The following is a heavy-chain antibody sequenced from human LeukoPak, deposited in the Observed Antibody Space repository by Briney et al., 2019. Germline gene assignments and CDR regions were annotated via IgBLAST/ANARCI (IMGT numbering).Heavy chain of an antibody. CDR3: ARELARDYYYGMDV. CDR1: GHTFTGDY. J-gene: IGHJ6*02. Sequence: ASMKVSCNASGHTFTGDYMHWVRQAPGQGLEWMGWINPNSGGTNYAQKFQGWVTTTRDTSISTAYMELSRLRSDDTAVYYCARELARDYYYGMDVWGQGTTVTVSS. D-gene: IGHD3-10*01. V-gene: IGHV1-2*04. CDR2: INPNSGGT.